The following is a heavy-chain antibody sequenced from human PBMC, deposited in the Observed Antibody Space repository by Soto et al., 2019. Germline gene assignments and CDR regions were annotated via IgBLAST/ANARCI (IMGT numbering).Heavy chain of an antibody. J-gene: IGHJ4*02. D-gene: IGHD1-26*01. CDR3: ATDSPNVGIGYSDS. CDR1: GFKVGSSY. V-gene: IGHV3-53*01. Sequence: EVQVVESGGDLIQPGGSLRLSCAASGFKVGSSYVTWVRQAPGKGLEWVSVIVGGGSTHYADSVTGRFTVSRDVSNNTVYLHMSSLRAEDTAVYFCATDSPNVGIGYSDSWGLGTLVTVSS. CDR2: IVGGGST.